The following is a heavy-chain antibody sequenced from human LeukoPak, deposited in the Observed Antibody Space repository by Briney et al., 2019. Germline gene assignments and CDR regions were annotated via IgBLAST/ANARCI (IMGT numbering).Heavy chain of an antibody. CDR3: ARVRDCSSTSCYPLDAFDI. J-gene: IGHJ3*02. Sequence: SETLSLTCPVSGGSISSYYRSWIRQPPGKGLEWIGYFYYSGSTNYNPSLKSRVTISVDTSKNQFSLKLSSVTAADTAVYYCARVRDCSSTSCYPLDAFDIWGQGTMVTASS. CDR2: FYYSGST. V-gene: IGHV4-59*01. D-gene: IGHD2-2*01. CDR1: GGSISSYY.